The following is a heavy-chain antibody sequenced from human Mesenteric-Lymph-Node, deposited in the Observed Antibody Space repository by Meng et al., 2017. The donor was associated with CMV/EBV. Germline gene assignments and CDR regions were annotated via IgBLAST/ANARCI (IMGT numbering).Heavy chain of an antibody. J-gene: IGHJ4*02. V-gene: IGHV1-46*01. CDR1: GESFSSYA. D-gene: IGHD3-22*01. CDR3: ARDTVSLYDADGYSLQSDY. Sequence: ASVKVSCKASGESFSSYALGWVRQAPGQGLEWMGIINPSDGSTSYAQKFQGRVTMTTDTSTSTVYMEVTSLRSEDTAVYYCARDTVSLYDADGYSLQSDYWGQGTLVTVSS. CDR2: INPSDGST.